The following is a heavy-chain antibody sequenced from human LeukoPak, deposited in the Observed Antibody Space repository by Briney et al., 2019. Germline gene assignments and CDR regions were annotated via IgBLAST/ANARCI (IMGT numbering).Heavy chain of an antibody. D-gene: IGHD5-24*01. CDR3: ARHGIGRDGYPYYFDY. J-gene: IGHJ4*02. V-gene: IGHV4-59*08. CDR2: IYYSGST. Sequence: SETLSLTCTVSGGSLSSYYWSWIRQPPGKGLEWIGYIYYSGSTNYNPSLKSRVTISVDTSKNQFSLKLSSVSAADTAVYYCARHGIGRDGYPYYFDYWGQGTLVTVSS. CDR1: GGSLSSYY.